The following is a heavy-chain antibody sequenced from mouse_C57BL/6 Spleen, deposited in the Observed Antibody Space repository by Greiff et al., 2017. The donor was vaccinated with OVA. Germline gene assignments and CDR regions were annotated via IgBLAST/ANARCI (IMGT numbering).Heavy chain of an antibody. Sequence: VKLVESGPGLVAPSQSLSITCTVSGFSLTSYAISWVRQPPGKGLEWLGVIWTGGGTNYNSALKSRLSISKDNSKSQVFLKMNSLQTDDTARYYCACITTVVASYYAMDYWGQGTSVTVSS. D-gene: IGHD1-1*01. CDR1: GFSLTSYA. V-gene: IGHV2-9-1*01. CDR2: IWTGGGT. J-gene: IGHJ4*01. CDR3: ACITTVVASYYAMDY.